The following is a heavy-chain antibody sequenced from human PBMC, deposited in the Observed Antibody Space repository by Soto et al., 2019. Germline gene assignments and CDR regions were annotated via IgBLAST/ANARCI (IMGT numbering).Heavy chain of an antibody. CDR1: GFTLSSSW. D-gene: IGHD1-26*01. V-gene: IGHV3-74*01. Sequence: GSLRLSCAASGFTLSSSWILWVRQAPGKGLVWVSRINTDGSTTTYADSVKGRFTISRDNAKNTVYLQMNSLRAEDTAVYYCTRGGNFRFDDWGQGTLVTVSS. CDR2: INTDGSTT. CDR3: TRGGNFRFDD. J-gene: IGHJ4*02.